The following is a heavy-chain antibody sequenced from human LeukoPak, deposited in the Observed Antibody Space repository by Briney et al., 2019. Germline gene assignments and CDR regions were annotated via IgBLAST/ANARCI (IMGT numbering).Heavy chain of an antibody. Sequence: QPGGSLRLSCAASGFTFSSYEMNWVRQAPGKGLEWVSYISSSGSTIYYADSVKGRFTISRDNAKNSLYLQMNSLRAEDTAVYYCARGPRRGATKGVGSFDYWGQGTLVTVSS. CDR2: ISSSGSTI. J-gene: IGHJ4*02. D-gene: IGHD1-26*01. CDR3: ARGPRRGATKGVGSFDY. V-gene: IGHV3-48*03. CDR1: GFTFSSYE.